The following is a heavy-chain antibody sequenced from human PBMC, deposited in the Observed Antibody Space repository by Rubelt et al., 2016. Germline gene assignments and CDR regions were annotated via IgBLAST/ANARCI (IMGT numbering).Heavy chain of an antibody. D-gene: IGHD3-10*01. V-gene: IGHV3-33*05. CDR2: ISYDGSNK. CDR3: ASSYYYGSGSYFLGGYGMDV. Sequence: ISYDGSNKYYADSVKGRFTISRDNSKNTLYLQMNSLRAEDTAVYYCASSYYYGSGSYFLGGYGMDVWGQGTTVSVSS. J-gene: IGHJ6*02.